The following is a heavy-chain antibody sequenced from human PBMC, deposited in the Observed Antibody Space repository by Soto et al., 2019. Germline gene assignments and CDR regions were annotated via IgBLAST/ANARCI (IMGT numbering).Heavy chain of an antibody. CDR1: GGSFSGYY. V-gene: IGHV4-34*01. CDR3: ARGRATVFGVVTRMDV. Sequence: PSETLSLTCAVYGGSFSGYYWSWIRQPPGKGLEWIGEINRSGSTNYNPSLKSRVTISVDTSKNQYPVKLSSVTAADTAVYYCARGRATVFGVVTRMDVWGKETTVSVSS. J-gene: IGHJ6*03. CDR2: INRSGST. D-gene: IGHD3-3*01.